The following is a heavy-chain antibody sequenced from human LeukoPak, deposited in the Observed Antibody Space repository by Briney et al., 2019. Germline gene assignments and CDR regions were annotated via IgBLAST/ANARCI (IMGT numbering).Heavy chain of an antibody. CDR3: AKRGVVIRVILVGFHKEAYYFDS. D-gene: IGHD3-22*01. CDR1: GITLNNYG. V-gene: IGHV3-23*01. CDR2: ISGSGGNT. J-gene: IGHJ4*02. Sequence: GGSLRLSCAVSGITLNNYGMSWVRQAPGKGLEWVSGISGSGGNTYYADSGKGRFTSSRDNSKNVLYLQMNSLRAEDTAVYFCAKRGVVIRVILVGFHKEAYYFDSWGQGALVTVSS.